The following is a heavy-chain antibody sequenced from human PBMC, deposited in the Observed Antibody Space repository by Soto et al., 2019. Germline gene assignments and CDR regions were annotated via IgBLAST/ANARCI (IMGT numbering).Heavy chain of an antibody. Sequence: PGGSLRLSCAASGFTFSNAWMSWVRQAPGKGQEWIGRIKTNSDGGTLDYASPVKGRFTISRDDSKSMLYLDLNSLKTEDTGVYFCATVYCATTSCYAPFDYWGKGTLVTVSS. J-gene: IGHJ4*02. D-gene: IGHD2-2*01. CDR1: GFTFSNAW. V-gene: IGHV3-15*01. CDR2: IKTNSDGGTL. CDR3: ATVYCATTSCYAPFDY.